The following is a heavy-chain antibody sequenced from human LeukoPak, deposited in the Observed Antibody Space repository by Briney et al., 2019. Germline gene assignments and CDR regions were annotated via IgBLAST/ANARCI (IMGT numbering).Heavy chain of an antibody. V-gene: IGHV4-59*08. D-gene: IGHD1-1*01. J-gene: IGHJ3*02. CDR1: GYSISSYY. Sequence: SETLSLTCTVSGYSISSYYYNWVRQPPGKGLEWIGYISYSGSTNSNPSLKSRVTISVDTSKSQFSLKLSSVTAADTAVYYCARPVRHGHNPYAFAMWGEGTLVTLS. CDR3: ARPVRHGHNPYAFAM. CDR2: ISYSGST.